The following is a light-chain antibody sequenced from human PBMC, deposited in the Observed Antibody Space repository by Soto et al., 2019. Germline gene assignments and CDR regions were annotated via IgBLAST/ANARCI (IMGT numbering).Light chain of an antibody. CDR3: QQNNNWPLT. Sequence: EIVMTQSPVTLSVSPGERATLSCRASQNISRSLAWYQQKPGQGPSLLIYGTSTRAGGVPARFSGSGSGPEFTLTISSLQSEDFAVYYCQQNNNWPLTYGGGTKVEIK. CDR2: GTS. J-gene: IGKJ4*01. CDR1: QNISRS. V-gene: IGKV3-15*01.